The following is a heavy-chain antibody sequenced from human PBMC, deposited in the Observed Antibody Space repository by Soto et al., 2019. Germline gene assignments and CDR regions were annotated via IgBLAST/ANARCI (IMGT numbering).Heavy chain of an antibody. J-gene: IGHJ4*02. V-gene: IGHV2-5*02. CDR2: IYWDDSK. CDR1: AFSLSTSCVG. Sequence: QITLKESGPTLVKPTQTITLTCTFSAFSLSTSCVGVGWNRQPPGKALGWFEVIYWDDSKEDSPSVKHRLTITKATSKTLVVLTLTIMDPVDTATSYCSRKGYGDYPTDYWGQGTLVTVSS. D-gene: IGHD4-17*01. CDR3: SRKGYGDYPTDY.